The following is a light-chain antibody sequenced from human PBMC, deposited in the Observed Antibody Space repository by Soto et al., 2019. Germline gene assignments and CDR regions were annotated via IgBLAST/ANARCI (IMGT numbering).Light chain of an antibody. Sequence: ESVFTQSPATLSLSPGQRATLSCRVSRSVISNIAWSRHKPGQAPRPRIHDAAKRATGTPARFSGSGSGTDFTLTISSLEPEDFAVYDCQQRSNWPPITFGQGTRLEIK. CDR3: QQRSNWPPIT. J-gene: IGKJ5*01. CDR2: DAA. V-gene: IGKV3-11*01. CDR1: RSVISN.